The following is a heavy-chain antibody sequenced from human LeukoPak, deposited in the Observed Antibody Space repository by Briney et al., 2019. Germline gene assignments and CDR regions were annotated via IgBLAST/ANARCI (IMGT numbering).Heavy chain of an antibody. J-gene: IGHJ4*02. Sequence: SVKVSCKASGGTFSSHGISWVRQAPGQGLEWMGGIIPIFGTANYAQKFQGRVTITADESTRTAYMELRSLRSEDTAVFNCARDYSCGWYGDWGQGTLVTVSS. D-gene: IGHD6-19*01. CDR1: GGTFSSHG. V-gene: IGHV1-69*01. CDR2: IIPIFGTA. CDR3: ARDYSCGWYGD.